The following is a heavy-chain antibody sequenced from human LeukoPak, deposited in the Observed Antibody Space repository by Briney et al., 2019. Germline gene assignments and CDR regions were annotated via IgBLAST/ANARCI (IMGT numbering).Heavy chain of an antibody. J-gene: IGHJ5*02. Sequence: PSETLSLTCTVSGGSISSYYWSWIRRPPGKGLEWIGYIYYSGSTNYNPSLKSRVTISVDTSKNQFSLKLSSVTAADTAVYYCARAGYSSGWYWGPWGQGTLVTVSS. CDR3: ARAGYSSGWYWGP. CDR1: GGSISSYY. V-gene: IGHV4-59*01. D-gene: IGHD6-19*01. CDR2: IYYSGST.